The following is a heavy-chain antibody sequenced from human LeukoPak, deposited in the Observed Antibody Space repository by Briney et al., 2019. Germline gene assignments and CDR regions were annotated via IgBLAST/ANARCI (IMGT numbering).Heavy chain of an antibody. Sequence: PSETLSLTCAVYGGSFSGYYWSWIRQPPGKGLEWIGEINHSGSTNYNPSLKSRVTISVDTSKNQFSLKLSSVTAADTAVYYCARAVVVPAATYYYYYMDVWGKGTTVTVPS. J-gene: IGHJ6*03. CDR1: GGSFSGYY. V-gene: IGHV4-34*01. CDR2: INHSGST. D-gene: IGHD2-2*01. CDR3: ARAVVVPAATYYYYYMDV.